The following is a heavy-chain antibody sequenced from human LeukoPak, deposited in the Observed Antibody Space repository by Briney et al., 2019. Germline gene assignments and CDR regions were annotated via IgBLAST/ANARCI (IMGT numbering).Heavy chain of an antibody. CDR2: TRYRSTWMT. J-gene: IGHJ4*02. CDR1: GDSVSSKSVS. Sequence: SQTLSLTCAISGDSVSSKSVSWSRLRQSPSGGLEFLGRTRYRSTWMTFYSLSVQSRMTINADTSRNHVSLRLNSVTPEDTALYYCVRDFNWGFDYWGQGTLVTVSS. CDR3: VRDFNWGFDY. V-gene: IGHV6-1*01. D-gene: IGHD7-27*01.